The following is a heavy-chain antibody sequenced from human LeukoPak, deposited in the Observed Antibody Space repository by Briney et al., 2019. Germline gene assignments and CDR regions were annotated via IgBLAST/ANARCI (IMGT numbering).Heavy chain of an antibody. CDR2: MNPNSGNT. CDR3: ARVLVNPLRTNWFDP. V-gene: IGHV1-8*01. D-gene: IGHD4-23*01. J-gene: IGHJ5*02. Sequence: ASVKVSCKASGYTFTSYDINWVRQATGQGHEWMGWMNPNSGNTGYAQKFQGRVTMTRNTSISTAYMELSSLRSEDTAVYYCARVLVNPLRTNWFDPWGQGTLVTVSS. CDR1: GYTFTSYD.